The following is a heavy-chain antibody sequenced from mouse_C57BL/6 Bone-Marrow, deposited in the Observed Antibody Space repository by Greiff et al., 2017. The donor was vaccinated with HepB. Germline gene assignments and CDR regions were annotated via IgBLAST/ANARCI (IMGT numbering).Heavy chain of an antibody. CDR1: GYSITSDY. CDR2: ISYSGST. CDR3: ARSPYDYDGDYYAMDY. J-gene: IGHJ4*01. V-gene: IGHV3-8*01. Sequence: EVQLQQSGPGLAKPSQTLSLTCSVTGYSITSDYWNWIRKFPGNKLEYMGYISYSGSTYYNPSLKSRISITRDTSKNQYYLQLNSVTTEDTATYYCARSPYDYDGDYYAMDYWGQGTSVTVSS. D-gene: IGHD2-4*01.